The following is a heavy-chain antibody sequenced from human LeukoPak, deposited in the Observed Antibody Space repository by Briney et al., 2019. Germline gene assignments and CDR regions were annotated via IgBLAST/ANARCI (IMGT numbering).Heavy chain of an antibody. CDR2: ISGSGGST. CDR3: ARDTIPFGSNWFDP. V-gene: IGHV3-23*01. J-gene: IGHJ5*02. D-gene: IGHD3-3*01. CDR1: GFTFSSYA. Sequence: GGSLRLSCAASGFTFSSYAMSWVRQAPGKGLEWVSAISGSGGSTYYADSVKGRFTISRDNSKNTLYLQMNSLRSDDTAVYYCARDTIPFGSNWFDPWGQGTLVTVSS.